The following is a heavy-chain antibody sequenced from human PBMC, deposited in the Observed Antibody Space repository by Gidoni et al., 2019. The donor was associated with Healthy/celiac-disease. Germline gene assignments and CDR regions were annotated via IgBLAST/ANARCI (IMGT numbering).Heavy chain of an antibody. CDR1: GFTFRSYG. J-gene: IGHJ6*02. Sequence: QVQLVESVGGVVQPGRFLRLSCAAFGFTFRSYGMHWVRQAPGKGLEWVAVIWYDGSNKYYADSVKGRFTISRDNSKNTLYLQMNSLRAEDTAVYYCARDISGKGVYYGMDVWGQGTTVTVSS. V-gene: IGHV3-33*01. CDR3: ARDISGKGVYYGMDV. D-gene: IGHD3-10*01. CDR2: IWYDGSNK.